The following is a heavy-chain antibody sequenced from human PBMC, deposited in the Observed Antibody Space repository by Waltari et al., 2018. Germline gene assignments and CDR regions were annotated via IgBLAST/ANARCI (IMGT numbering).Heavy chain of an antibody. V-gene: IGHV4-39*07. D-gene: IGHD6-13*01. J-gene: IGHJ4*02. CDR1: GGSISSSSYY. Sequence: QLQLQESGPGLVKPSETLSLTCTVSGGSISSSSYYWGWIRQPPGKGLEWIGSIYYSGSTYYNPSLKSRVTISVDTSKNQFSLKLSSVTAADTAVYYCARRGGAAGTRMRPFDYWGQGTLVTVSS. CDR2: IYYSGST. CDR3: ARRGGAAGTRMRPFDY.